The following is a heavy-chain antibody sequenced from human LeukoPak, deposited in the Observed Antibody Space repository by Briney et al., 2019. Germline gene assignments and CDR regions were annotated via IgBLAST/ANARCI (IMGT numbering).Heavy chain of an antibody. CDR1: GDSIGTYY. CDR3: ARDEGGRHYYGSGSRVY. D-gene: IGHD3-10*01. Sequence: PSETLSLTCTISGDSIGTYYWSWIRQPPGKGLEWIGYIYHSGSTYYNPSLKSRVTISVDRSKNQFSLKLSSVTAAGTAVYFCARDEGGRHYYGSGSRVYWDRGTLVTVSS. V-gene: IGHV4-59*12. J-gene: IGHJ4*02. CDR2: IYHSGST.